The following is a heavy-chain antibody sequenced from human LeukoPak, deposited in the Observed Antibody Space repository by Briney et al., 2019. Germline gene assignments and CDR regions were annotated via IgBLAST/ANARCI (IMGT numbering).Heavy chain of an antibody. CDR2: ISSSGSTI. CDR3: ARVTIFFYFDY. Sequence: GGSLRLSCAASGFTFSTYAMTWIRQAPGKGLEWVSYISSSGSTIYYADSVKGRFTISRDNAKNSLYLQMNSLRAEDTAVYYCARVTIFFYFDYWGQGTLVTVSS. D-gene: IGHD3-9*01. J-gene: IGHJ4*02. CDR1: GFTFSTYA. V-gene: IGHV3-11*01.